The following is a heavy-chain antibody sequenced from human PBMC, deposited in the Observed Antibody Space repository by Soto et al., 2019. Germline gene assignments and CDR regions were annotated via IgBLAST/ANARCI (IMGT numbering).Heavy chain of an antibody. CDR3: ARDLVSSHFWSGYYPFDY. CDR1: GFTFSSYS. J-gene: IGHJ4*02. CDR2: ISSSSSTI. D-gene: IGHD3-3*01. Sequence: GGALRLSCAASGFTFSSYSMNWVRQAPGKGLEWVSYISSSSSTIYYADSVKGRFTISRDNAKNSLYLQMNSLRDEDTAVYYCARDLVSSHFWSGYYPFDYWGQGTLVTVSS. V-gene: IGHV3-48*02.